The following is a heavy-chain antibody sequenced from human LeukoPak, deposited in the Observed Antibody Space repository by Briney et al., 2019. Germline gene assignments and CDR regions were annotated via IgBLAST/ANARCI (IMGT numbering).Heavy chain of an antibody. D-gene: IGHD1-26*01. J-gene: IGHJ4*02. CDR3: ASSLGHWVGATYY. Sequence: SETLSLTCTVSGGSVSSGSYYWSWIRQPPGKGLEWIGYIYYSGSTNYNPSLMSRVTLSIDSSKNQFSLKLSSVTAADTAVYYCASSLGHWVGATYYWGLRTLVTVSS. CDR2: IYYSGST. V-gene: IGHV4-61*01. CDR1: GGSVSSGSYY.